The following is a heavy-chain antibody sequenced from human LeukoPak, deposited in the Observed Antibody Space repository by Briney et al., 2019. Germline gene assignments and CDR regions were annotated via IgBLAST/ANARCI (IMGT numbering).Heavy chain of an antibody. CDR3: ARDTKKPYSSGWYGALFDY. CDR2: ISWNSGSI. D-gene: IGHD6-19*01. CDR1: GFTFDDYA. V-gene: IGHV3-9*01. Sequence: GGSLRLSCAASGFTFDDYAMHWVRQAPGKGLEWVSGISWNSGSIGYADSVKGRFTISRDNAKNSLYLQMNSLRAEDTAVYYCARDTKKPYSSGWYGALFDYWGQGTLVTVSS. J-gene: IGHJ4*02.